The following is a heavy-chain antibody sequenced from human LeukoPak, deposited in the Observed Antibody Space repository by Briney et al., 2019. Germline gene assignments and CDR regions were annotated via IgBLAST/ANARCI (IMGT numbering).Heavy chain of an antibody. Sequence: SETLSLTCAVSGDSISSSYWSWIRQPPGKGLEWIGYIYHSGSINYNPSLESRVTMSVDTSKNQFSLKLNSVTAADTAVYYCARTRHSYDSSGYQTMYYFDSWGQGTLVTVSS. CDR3: ARTRHSYDSSGYQTMYYFDS. D-gene: IGHD3-22*01. V-gene: IGHV4-59*08. CDR2: IYHSGSI. J-gene: IGHJ4*02. CDR1: GDSISSSY.